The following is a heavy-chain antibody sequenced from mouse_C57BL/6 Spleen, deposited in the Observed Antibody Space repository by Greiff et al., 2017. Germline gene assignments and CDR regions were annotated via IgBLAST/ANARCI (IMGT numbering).Heavy chain of an antibody. CDR3: ARPHYYGSSYEDYAMDY. Sequence: EVKLMESGGGLVKPGGSLKLSCAASGFTFSDYGMHWVRQAPEKGLAWVAYISSGSSTIYYADTVKSRFTISRDNAKNTLFLQMTSLRSEDTAMYYCARPHYYGSSYEDYAMDYWGQGTSVTVSS. CDR2: ISSGSSTI. J-gene: IGHJ4*01. D-gene: IGHD1-1*01. CDR1: GFTFSDYG. V-gene: IGHV5-17*01.